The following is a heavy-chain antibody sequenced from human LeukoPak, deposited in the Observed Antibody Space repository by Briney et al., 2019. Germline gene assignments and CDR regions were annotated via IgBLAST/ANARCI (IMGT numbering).Heavy chain of an antibody. V-gene: IGHV3-23*01. D-gene: IGHD6-19*01. CDR1: GFSLSTDG. J-gene: IGHJ4*02. CDR3: AKDHGTAVAGFYY. CDR2: ITGTGGNT. Sequence: GGSLRLSCAASGFSLSTDGVSWVRQPPGKGLERVSGITGTGGNTYYADSVKGRFNVSRDTSKNTLYLQMNSLRAEDTAIYYCAKDHGTAVAGFYYWGQGTLVTVSS.